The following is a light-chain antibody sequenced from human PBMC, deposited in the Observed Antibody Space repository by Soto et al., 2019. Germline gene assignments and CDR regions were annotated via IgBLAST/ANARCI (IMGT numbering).Light chain of an antibody. CDR2: DVS. V-gene: IGKV3-20*01. CDR1: LIVYNRN. CDR3: QQYGSSGT. Sequence: EKVLTQSPRSLFLSPGEEATVSCRASLIVYNRNLAWYQLKPGQAPRLLIYDVSTRATGIPDRFSGSESAADFTLTISRLEPEDFAVYYCQQYGSSGTFGQGTKVDIK. J-gene: IGKJ1*01.